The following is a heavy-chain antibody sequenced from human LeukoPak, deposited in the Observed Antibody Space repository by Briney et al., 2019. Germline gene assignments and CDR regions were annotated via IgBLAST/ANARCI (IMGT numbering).Heavy chain of an antibody. V-gene: IGHV3-23*01. CDR2: ISGSGGST. Sequence: GGSLRLSCAASGFTVSSNYMSWVRQAPRKGLEWVSAISGSGGSTYYADSVKGRFTISRDNSKNSLYLQMNSLRAEDTAVYYCARDATRGGDNDYWGQGTRVIVSS. J-gene: IGHJ4*02. D-gene: IGHD2-21*02. CDR3: ARDATRGGDNDY. CDR1: GFTVSSNY.